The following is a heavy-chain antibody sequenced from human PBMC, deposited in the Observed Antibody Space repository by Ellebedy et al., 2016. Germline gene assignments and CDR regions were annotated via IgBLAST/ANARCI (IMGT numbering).Heavy chain of an antibody. D-gene: IGHD6-19*01. J-gene: IGHJ4*02. CDR2: IKQDGSQK. CDR1: GFTFRNSW. V-gene: IGHV3-7*01. CDR3: GAGGGWLSDY. Sequence: GGSLRLSCAGSGFTFRNSWMTWVRQAPGKGLAWVASIKQDGSQKDYVDSVKGRFTISRDNAKGSLYLQMTRLRVGDTAVYYCGAGGGWLSDYWGQGTLVTVSS.